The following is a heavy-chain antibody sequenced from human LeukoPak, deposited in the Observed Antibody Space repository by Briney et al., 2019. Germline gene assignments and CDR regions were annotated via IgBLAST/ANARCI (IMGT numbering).Heavy chain of an antibody. CDR2: INSDGSST. CDR1: GFTFSSYW. J-gene: IGHJ3*02. CDR3: TSLGGNWVSDAFGI. Sequence: GGSLRLSCAASGFTFSSYWMHWVRQGPGKGLVWVSRINSDGSSTNYADSVKGRFTISRDNAKNTLYLQMNSLRAEDTAVYYCTSLGGNWVSDAFGIWGQGTMVTVSS. V-gene: IGHV3-74*01. D-gene: IGHD4-23*01.